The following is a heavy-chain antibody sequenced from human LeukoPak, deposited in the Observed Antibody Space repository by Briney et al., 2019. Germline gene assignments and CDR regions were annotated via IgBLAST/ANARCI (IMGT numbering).Heavy chain of an antibody. CDR2: FDPEDGET. Sequence: ASVKVSCKVSGYTLTELSMHWVRQAPGKGLEWMGGFDPEDGETIYAQKFQGRVTMTEDTSTDTAYMELSSLRSEDTAVYYCATATLHRSIWFGELFDYWGQETLVTVSS. J-gene: IGHJ4*02. D-gene: IGHD3-10*01. CDR3: ATATLHRSIWFGELFDY. CDR1: GYTLTELS. V-gene: IGHV1-24*01.